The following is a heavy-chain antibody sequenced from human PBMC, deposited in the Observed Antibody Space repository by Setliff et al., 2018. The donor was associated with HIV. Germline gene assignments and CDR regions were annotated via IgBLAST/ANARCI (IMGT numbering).Heavy chain of an antibody. V-gene: IGHV4-59*08. CDR1: GGSISSHY. J-gene: IGHJ4*02. D-gene: IGHD3-22*01. Sequence: SETLSLTCTVSGGSISSHYWSWIRQPPGKGLEWIGYIYYSGRTNYNPSLKSRVTISVDTSKNQFSLKLTSVTAADTAVYYCARFAYYSDSGGYYHHWGQGALVTVSS. CDR3: ARFAYYSDSGGYYHH. CDR2: IYYSGRT.